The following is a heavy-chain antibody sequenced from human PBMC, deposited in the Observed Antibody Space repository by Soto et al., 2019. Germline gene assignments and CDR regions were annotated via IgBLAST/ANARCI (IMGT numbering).Heavy chain of an antibody. Sequence: QVQLQQWGAGLLKPSETLSLTCAVYGGSFSGYCWSWIRQPPGKGLAWIGEIDHNGHTNYNPSLKSRVTISVDKSKNQFSLRLSSMTAADTAIYYCAPYGSGIYYISRDQYWGQGTLVTVSS. V-gene: IGHV4-34*01. CDR1: GGSFSGYC. CDR3: APYGSGIYYISRDQY. D-gene: IGHD3-10*01. CDR2: IDHNGHT. J-gene: IGHJ4*02.